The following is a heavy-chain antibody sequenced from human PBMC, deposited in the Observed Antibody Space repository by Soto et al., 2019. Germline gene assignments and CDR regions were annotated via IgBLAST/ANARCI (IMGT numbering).Heavy chain of an antibody. Sequence: ASVKVSCKASGYTFTSYGISWVRQAPGQGLEWMGWISAYNGNTNYAQKLQGRVTMTTDTSTSTAYMELRSLRSDDTAVYYCARQFAVVVGPNWFDPWGQGTLVTVSS. J-gene: IGHJ5*02. CDR3: ARQFAVVVGPNWFDP. CDR2: ISAYNGNT. V-gene: IGHV1-18*01. D-gene: IGHD2-21*01. CDR1: GYTFTSYG.